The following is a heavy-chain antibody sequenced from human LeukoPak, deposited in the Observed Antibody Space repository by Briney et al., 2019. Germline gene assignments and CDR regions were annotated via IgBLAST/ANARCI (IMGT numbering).Heavy chain of an antibody. CDR2: ISYDGSDK. CDR3: ASEAGTDGAYYFDY. V-gene: IGHV3-30*03. CDR1: GFTFSSYG. J-gene: IGHJ4*02. D-gene: IGHD6-19*01. Sequence: GRSLRLSCAASGFTFSSYGMHWVRQAPGKGLEWVAVISYDGSDKYCADSVKGRFTISRDNSKNTLYLQMNSLRAEDTAVYYCASEAGTDGAYYFDYWGQGTLVTVSS.